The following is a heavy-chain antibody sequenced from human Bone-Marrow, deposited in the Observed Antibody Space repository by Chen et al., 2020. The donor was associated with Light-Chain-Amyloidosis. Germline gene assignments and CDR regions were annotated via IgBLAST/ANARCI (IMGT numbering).Heavy chain of an antibody. CDR1: GGSINSASYY. J-gene: IGHJ4*02. CDR3: ARATVVTSAIGFFDS. Sequence: QVQLQESGPGLVKPSQTLSLTCTVSGGSINSASYYWGWILQHPGKGLEWIGYMYYRWSTYYNPSLGSRVTISLDTSQNQFSLRLNSVTAADTAVYYCARATVVTSAIGFFDSWGQGTLVTVSS. D-gene: IGHD2-2*02. V-gene: IGHV4-31*03. CDR2: MYYRWST.